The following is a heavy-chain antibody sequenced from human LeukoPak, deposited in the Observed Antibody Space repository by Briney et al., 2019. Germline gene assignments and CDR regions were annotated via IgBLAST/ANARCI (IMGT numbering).Heavy chain of an antibody. Sequence: GGSLRLSCAGSGFPFSNAWMNWVRQAPGEGLEWVGRIKSRSDGGTIHYAAPVTDRFIISRDDSKNTLYLQMNSLKTEDTAVYYCTTVLTVTIAWGQGTLVIVSS. CDR2: IKSRSDGGTI. D-gene: IGHD4-17*01. CDR1: GFPFSNAW. V-gene: IGHV3-15*01. CDR3: TTVLTVTIA. J-gene: IGHJ5*02.